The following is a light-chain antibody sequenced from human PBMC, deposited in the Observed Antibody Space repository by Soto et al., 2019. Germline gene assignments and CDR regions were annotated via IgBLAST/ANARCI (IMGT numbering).Light chain of an antibody. Sequence: IQLTQSPASLSASIGDRVTITCQASQDVYIYLNWYQQKPGKAPTLLIYDASNLETGVPSRYSGTGSGKHFILTISSLEAEDFATYYCQQYDTVPPYAFGQGTKLEI. J-gene: IGKJ2*01. CDR2: DAS. CDR1: QDVYIY. CDR3: QQYDTVPPYA. V-gene: IGKV1-33*01.